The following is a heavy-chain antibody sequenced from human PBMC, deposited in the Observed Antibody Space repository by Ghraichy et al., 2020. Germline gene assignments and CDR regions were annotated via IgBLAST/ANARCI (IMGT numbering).Heavy chain of an antibody. Sequence: GGSLRLSCEASGFIFSSYAMSWVRQAPGQGPEWVSRISGSGGSTAYADSVKGRFTVSRDNPKNMMYLQMNSLRAEDTAVYYCAKDEYDSSADYYEPPFDYWGQGTLVTVSS. J-gene: IGHJ4*02. D-gene: IGHD3-22*01. CDR2: ISGSGGST. CDR1: GFIFSSYA. V-gene: IGHV3-23*01. CDR3: AKDEYDSSADYYEPPFDY.